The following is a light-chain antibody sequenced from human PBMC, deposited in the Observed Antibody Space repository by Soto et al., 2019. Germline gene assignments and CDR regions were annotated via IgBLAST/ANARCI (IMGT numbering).Light chain of an antibody. J-gene: IGKJ1*01. Sequence: DIQMTQSPSSLSASVGDRVTISCRASQGIANYLAWYQQKPGQVPELLIYAASTLHSGVPSRFSGSGSGTDFTLAISSLQHEDVASYYCQKYSSAPWTFGQGNKVEI. CDR1: QGIANY. V-gene: IGKV1-27*01. CDR3: QKYSSAPWT. CDR2: AAS.